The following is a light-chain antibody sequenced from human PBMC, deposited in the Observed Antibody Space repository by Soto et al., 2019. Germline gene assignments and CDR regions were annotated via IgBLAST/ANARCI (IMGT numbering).Light chain of an antibody. CDR3: QQYDSSPVT. CDR1: QSVSSSY. V-gene: IGKV3-20*01. Sequence: EIVLTQSPGTLSLSPGERATLSCRASQSVSSSYLAWYQQKPGQAPRLLIYGASSRATGIPDRFSGSGSGTDCPLTISRLEPEDVAVYYGQQYDSSPVTFGQGTKVEIK. CDR2: GAS. J-gene: IGKJ1*01.